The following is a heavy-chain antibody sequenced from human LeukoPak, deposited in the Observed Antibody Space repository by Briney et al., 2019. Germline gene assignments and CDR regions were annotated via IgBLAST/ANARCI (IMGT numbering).Heavy chain of an antibody. V-gene: IGHV3-48*03. CDR2: ISSSGSTI. J-gene: IGHJ4*02. CDR3: ATDDYGAFDY. D-gene: IGHD4/OR15-4a*01. CDR1: GFTFSSYE. Sequence: GGSLRLSCAASGFTFSSYEMNWVRQAPGKWLEWVSYISSSGSTIYYADSVKGRFTISRDNAKNSLYLQMHSLRAEDTAVYYCATDDYGAFDYWGQGTLVTVSS.